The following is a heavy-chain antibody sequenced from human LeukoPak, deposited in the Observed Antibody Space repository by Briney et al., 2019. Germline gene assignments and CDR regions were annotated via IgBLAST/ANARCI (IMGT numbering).Heavy chain of an antibody. Sequence: ASVKVSCKASGYTFTSYGISWVRQAPGQGLEWIGRISAYNGNTNYAQKLQGRVTMTTDTSTSTAYMELRSLRSDDTAVYYCAREASTMIVAPTDAFDIWGQGTMVTVSS. V-gene: IGHV1-18*01. CDR3: AREASTMIVAPTDAFDI. CDR2: ISAYNGNT. D-gene: IGHD3-22*01. J-gene: IGHJ3*02. CDR1: GYTFTSYG.